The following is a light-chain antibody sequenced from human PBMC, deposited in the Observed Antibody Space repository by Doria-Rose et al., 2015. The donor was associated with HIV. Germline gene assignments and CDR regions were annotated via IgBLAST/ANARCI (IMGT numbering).Light chain of an antibody. CDR2: DGS. Sequence: VLTQSPGTLSSSPGERAALSCRASQSFSSTYLAWYQQNPGQAPSLLIYDGSTRASGIPDRFSASGSGTDFTLTINRLEPEDFALYYCHQYGTSWTFGQGTKVEI. CDR3: HQYGTSWT. CDR1: QSFSSTY. J-gene: IGKJ1*01. V-gene: IGKV3-20*01.